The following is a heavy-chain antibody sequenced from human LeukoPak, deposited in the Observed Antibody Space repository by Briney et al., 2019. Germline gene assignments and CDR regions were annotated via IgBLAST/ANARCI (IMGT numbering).Heavy chain of an antibody. D-gene: IGHD1-20*01. Sequence: APVKVSCKASGYAFISSKIHWVRQAPGQGLEWMGIMSPGDGGAHYAQTFQGRVTMTRDTSTSTVYMELSSLRSEDTAVYYCARDNNWSFDYCGQGTLVTVSS. CDR1: GYAFISSK. V-gene: IGHV1-46*01. CDR2: MSPGDGGA. CDR3: ARDNNWSFDY. J-gene: IGHJ4*02.